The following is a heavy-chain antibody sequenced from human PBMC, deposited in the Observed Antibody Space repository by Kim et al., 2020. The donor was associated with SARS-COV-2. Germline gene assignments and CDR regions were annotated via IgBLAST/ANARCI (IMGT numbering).Heavy chain of an antibody. CDR3: ARSLNSNEVSGSGV. V-gene: IGHV3-33*08. CDR2: IWHGGTNK. Sequence: GGSLRLSCVASGFTFGTYVMHWVRQAPGKGLEWVSAIWHGGTNKYYADSVKGRFTVSRDNSKKTLSLHVSSLRADDTAVYYCARSLNSNEVSGSGVWDQG. CDR1: GFTFGTYV. J-gene: IGHJ6*02. D-gene: IGHD3-10*01.